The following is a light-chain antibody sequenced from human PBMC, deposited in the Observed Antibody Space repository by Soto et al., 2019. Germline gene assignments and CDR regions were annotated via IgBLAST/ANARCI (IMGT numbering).Light chain of an antibody. CDR1: RSISNY. Sequence: DIQMTQSPSSLSASVGDTVTIACRASRSISNYLNWYQQKPGRAPNLLISGASTLQRGVPSRFRGSGSGTTFTLTLNSLQPDDFAIYFCQQSYTAPFTFGPGTKVEIK. CDR3: QQSYTAPFT. CDR2: GAS. V-gene: IGKV1-39*01. J-gene: IGKJ3*01.